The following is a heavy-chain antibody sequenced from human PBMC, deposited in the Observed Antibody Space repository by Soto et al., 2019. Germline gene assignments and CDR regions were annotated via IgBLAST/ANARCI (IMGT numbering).Heavy chain of an antibody. D-gene: IGHD6-6*01. V-gene: IGHV3-33*01. Sequence: PGGSLRLSCAASGFTFSSYGMHWVRQAPGKGLEWVAVIWYDESNKYYADSVKGRFTISRNNSKNTLYLQINSLRAEDTAVYYCARDRGSSSTGCVCDYWGQGTLVTVSS. J-gene: IGHJ4*02. CDR3: ARDRGSSSTGCVCDY. CDR2: IWYDESNK. CDR1: GFTFSSYG.